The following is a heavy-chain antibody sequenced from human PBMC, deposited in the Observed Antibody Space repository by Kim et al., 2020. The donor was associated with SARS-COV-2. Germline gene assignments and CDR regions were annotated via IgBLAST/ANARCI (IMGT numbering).Heavy chain of an antibody. D-gene: IGHD2-8*01. CDR3: ARDKSQFRGWTVRVMDY. Sequence: ASVKVSCKASGFSFNGHYINWVRQAPGQGLEWMGWIYPGSGGTNFAQKFQGRVTVTRDSSITTTYMELSSLTSDDTAMYYCARDKSQFRGWTVRVMDYWG. CDR2: IYPGSGGT. CDR1: GFSFNGHY. V-gene: IGHV1-2*02. J-gene: IGHJ4*01.